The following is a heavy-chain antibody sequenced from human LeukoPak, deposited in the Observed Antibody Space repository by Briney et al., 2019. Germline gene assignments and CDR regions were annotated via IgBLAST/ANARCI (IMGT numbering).Heavy chain of an antibody. J-gene: IGHJ4*02. Sequence: KPSETLSLTCAVSGYSISSGYYWGWIRQPPGKGLEWIGSIYHSGSTYYNPSLKSRVTISVDTSKNQFSLKLSSVTAADTAAYYCARDVGIAAAYDYWGQGTLVTVSS. V-gene: IGHV4-38-2*02. D-gene: IGHD6-13*01. CDR2: IYHSGST. CDR1: GYSISSGYY. CDR3: ARDVGIAAAYDY.